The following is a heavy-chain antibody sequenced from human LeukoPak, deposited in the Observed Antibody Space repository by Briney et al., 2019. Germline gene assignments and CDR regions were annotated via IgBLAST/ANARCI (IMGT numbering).Heavy chain of an antibody. CDR1: GFTFGDYA. D-gene: IGHD3-16*01. V-gene: IGHV3-49*04. Sequence: GGSLRLSCAASGFTFGDYAMSWVRQAPGKGLEWVGFIRTEAYDGATDYGASVKVRFTISRDDSKNIAYLQMNSLNTEDTAVYYCTRTFGYYYFYMDVWGKGTTVIVSS. CDR3: TRTFGYYYFYMDV. J-gene: IGHJ6*03. CDR2: IRTEAYDGAT.